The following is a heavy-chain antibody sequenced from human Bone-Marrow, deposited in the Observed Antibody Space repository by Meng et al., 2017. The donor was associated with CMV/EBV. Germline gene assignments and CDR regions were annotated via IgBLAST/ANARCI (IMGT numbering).Heavy chain of an antibody. Sequence: GGSLRLSCAASGFTFSSYAMHWVRQAPGKGPEWVAVISYDGSNKYYADSVKGRFTISRDNSKNTLYLQMNSLRAEDTAVYYCARDQVGGSGFRYYYYGMDVWGQGTTVTVSS. CDR1: GFTFSSYA. V-gene: IGHV3-30*04. CDR3: ARDQVGGSGFRYYYYGMDV. CDR2: ISYDGSNK. J-gene: IGHJ6*02. D-gene: IGHD6-19*01.